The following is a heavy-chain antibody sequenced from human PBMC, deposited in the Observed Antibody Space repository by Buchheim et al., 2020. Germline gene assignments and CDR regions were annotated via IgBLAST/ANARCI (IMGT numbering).Heavy chain of an antibody. CDR1: GFTFSSYG. D-gene: IGHD4-11*01. J-gene: IGHJ6*02. CDR2: ISHDGSNK. Sequence: QVQLVESGGGVVQPGRSLRLSCAASGFTFSSYGMHWVRQAPGKGLEWVAVISHDGSNKYYADSVKGRFTISRDNSKNTLYLKMNSLMAEDTAVYYCAKDRGSVTTSCYFYGMDDWGQGT. CDR3: AKDRGSVTTSCYFYGMDD. V-gene: IGHV3-30*18.